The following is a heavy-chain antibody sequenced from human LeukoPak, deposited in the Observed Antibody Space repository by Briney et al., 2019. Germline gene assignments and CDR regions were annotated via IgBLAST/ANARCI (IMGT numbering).Heavy chain of an antibody. D-gene: IGHD3-22*01. Sequence: GASVKVSCKPSGYTFSNYGISWVRQAPGQGLEWMGWISAYNGNTNYAQKLQGRVTMTTDTSTSTAYMELRSLRSDDTAVYYCARSSYDSSGYFYDFDYWGQGTLVTVSS. CDR3: ARSSYDSSGYFYDFDY. CDR1: GYTFSNYG. CDR2: ISAYNGNT. J-gene: IGHJ4*02. V-gene: IGHV1-18*01.